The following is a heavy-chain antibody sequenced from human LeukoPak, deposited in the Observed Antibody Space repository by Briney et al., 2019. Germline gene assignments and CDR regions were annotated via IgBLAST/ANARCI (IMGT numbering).Heavy chain of an antibody. CDR2: IIPIFGTA. CDR3: ARDGTGTTVYFDY. D-gene: IGHD1-7*01. V-gene: IGHV1-69*05. J-gene: IGHJ4*02. Sequence: GASVKVSCKASGGTFSSYAISWVRQAPGQGLEWMGRIIPIFGTANYAQKFQGRVTITTDESTSTAYMELSSLRSEDTAVYYCARDGTGTTVYFDYWGQGTLVTVSS. CDR1: GGTFSSYA.